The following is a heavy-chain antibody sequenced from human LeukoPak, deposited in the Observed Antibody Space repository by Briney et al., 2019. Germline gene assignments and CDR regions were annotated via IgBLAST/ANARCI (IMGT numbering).Heavy chain of an antibody. D-gene: IGHD3-10*02. CDR1: GVSISSYY. CDR3: ATDVRGLVPYYFDF. CDR2: IYYSGST. V-gene: IGHV4-59*01. J-gene: IGHJ4*02. Sequence: SETLSLTCAVSGVSISSYYWNWLRQPPGKGLEWIGYIYYSGSTNYNPSLKSRVTISIDTSKNQLSLQLTSVTAADTAVYYCATDVRGLVPYYFDFWGQGTLVTVSS.